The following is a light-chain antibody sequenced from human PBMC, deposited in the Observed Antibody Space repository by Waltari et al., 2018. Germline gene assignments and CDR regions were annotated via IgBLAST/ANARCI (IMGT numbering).Light chain of an antibody. J-gene: IGLJ3*02. CDR1: NIGSKS. CDR2: DDS. Sequence: SYVLTQPPSVSVAPGQTARITCGGNNIGSKSVHWYQQKPGQAPVLVVYDDSARPSGIPERFSGSNCGNTATLTISRVEAGDEADYYCQVWDSSSDHRVFGGGTKLTVL. CDR3: QVWDSSSDHRV. V-gene: IGLV3-21*02.